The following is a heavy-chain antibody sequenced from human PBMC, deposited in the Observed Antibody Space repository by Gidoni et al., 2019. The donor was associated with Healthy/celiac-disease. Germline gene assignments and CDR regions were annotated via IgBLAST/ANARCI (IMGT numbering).Heavy chain of an antibody. J-gene: IGHJ4*02. CDR1: GFTFSSYW. CDR3: ARDHPGGSYSDCDY. Sequence: EVQLVESGGGLVQPGGSLRLSCAASGFTFSSYWLSWVRQAPGKGLEWVANIKQDGNEKYYLDSVKGRFTISRDNAKNSLDLQMNSLRAEDTAVYYCARDHPGGSYSDCDYWGQGTLVTVSS. D-gene: IGHD1-26*01. CDR2: IKQDGNEK. V-gene: IGHV3-7*01.